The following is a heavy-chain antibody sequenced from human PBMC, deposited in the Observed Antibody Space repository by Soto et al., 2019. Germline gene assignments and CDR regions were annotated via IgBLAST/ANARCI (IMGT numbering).Heavy chain of an antibody. CDR1: GASVRSASYY. CDR2: IYYIVST. D-gene: IGHD3-22*01. CDR3: ARVFLGITMIVVVITIGGFDY. J-gene: IGHJ4*02. Sequence: SEPLSLTCTVSGASVRSASYYWSWIRQPKGKGLEWIGYIYYIVSTNDNPSLKRRVTISVTTSKNHFSLKLSSVTSADTDVYYCARVFLGITMIVVVITIGGFDYWGQGTLVTVSS. V-gene: IGHV4-61*01.